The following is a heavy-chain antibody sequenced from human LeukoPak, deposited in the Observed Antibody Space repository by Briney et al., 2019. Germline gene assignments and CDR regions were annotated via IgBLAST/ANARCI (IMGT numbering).Heavy chain of an antibody. D-gene: IGHD3-10*01. CDR1: GFTFSNYA. Sequence: GGSLRLSCAASGFTFSNYAMSWVRQAPGKGLEWVSGISGSGISTYYADSVKGRFTISRENSKNTLYLQMNSLRAEDTAVYYCAKDKVRGVIIDAFDIWGQGTMVTVSS. V-gene: IGHV3-23*01. J-gene: IGHJ3*02. CDR3: AKDKVRGVIIDAFDI. CDR2: ISGSGIST.